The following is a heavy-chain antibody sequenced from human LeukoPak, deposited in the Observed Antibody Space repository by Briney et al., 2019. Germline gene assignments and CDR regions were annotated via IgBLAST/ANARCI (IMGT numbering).Heavy chain of an antibody. V-gene: IGHV4-59*11. Sequence: SETLSLTCTVSGGSISSHYWSWIRQPPGKGLEWIGYIYYSGSTNYNPSLKSRVTISVDTSKNQFSLKLSSVTAADTAVYYCARALLWFGELPNTWFDPWGQGTLVTVSS. CDR2: IYYSGST. D-gene: IGHD3-10*01. CDR3: ARALLWFGELPNTWFDP. CDR1: GGSISSHY. J-gene: IGHJ5*02.